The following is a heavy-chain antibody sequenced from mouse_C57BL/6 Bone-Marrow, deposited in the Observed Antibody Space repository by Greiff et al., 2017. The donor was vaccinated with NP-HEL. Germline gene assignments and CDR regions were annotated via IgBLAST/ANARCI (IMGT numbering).Heavy chain of an antibody. D-gene: IGHD1-1*01. CDR1: GYTFTSYW. J-gene: IGHJ2*01. Sequence: QVQLQQPGAELVMPGASVKLSCKASGYTFTSYWMHWVKQRPGQGLEWIGEIDPSDSYPNYNQKFKGKSTLPVDKSTSTAYKQLSSLTSEDSAVYYCARTTTVVDDYFDYWGQGTTLTVSS. V-gene: IGHV1-69*01. CDR2: IDPSDSYP. CDR3: ARTTTVVDDYFDY.